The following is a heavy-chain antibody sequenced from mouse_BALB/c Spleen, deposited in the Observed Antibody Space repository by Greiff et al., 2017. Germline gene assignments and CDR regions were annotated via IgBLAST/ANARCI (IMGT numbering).Heavy chain of an antibody. CDR2: IWAGGST. CDR1: GFSLTSYG. CDR3: ASYYGNYGDYAMDY. J-gene: IGHJ4*01. D-gene: IGHD2-10*01. V-gene: IGHV2-9*02. Sequence: VQVVESGPGLVAPSQSLSITCTVSGFSLTSYGVHWVRQPPGKGLEWLGVIWAGGSTNYNSALMSRLSISKDNSKSQVFLKMNSLQTDDTAMYYCASYYGNYGDYAMDYWGQGTSVTVSS.